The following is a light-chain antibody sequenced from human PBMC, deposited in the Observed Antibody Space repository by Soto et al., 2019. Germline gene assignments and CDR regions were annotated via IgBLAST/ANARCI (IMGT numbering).Light chain of an antibody. CDR2: DDS. CDR1: NIGSKS. CDR3: QVWDSSSDHYV. Sequence: SYELTQPPSVPVAPGQKARITCGGNNIGSKSVHWYQQKPGQSPVLVDYDDSDRPSGIPERFSGSNSGTTATLTISRVEAGDEADYYCQVWDSSSDHYVFRTGTKLTVL. J-gene: IGLJ1*01. V-gene: IGLV3-21*02.